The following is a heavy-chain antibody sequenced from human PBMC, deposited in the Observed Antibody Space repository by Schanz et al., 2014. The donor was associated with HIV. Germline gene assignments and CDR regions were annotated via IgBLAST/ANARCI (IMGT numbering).Heavy chain of an antibody. CDR2: ISYNGNEK. CDR1: GFTFNNYA. J-gene: IGHJ3*02. V-gene: IGHV3-33*03. D-gene: IGHD3-16*01. Sequence: VQLLESGGGLVQPGGSLRLSCVASGFTFNNYAMTWVRQAPGKGLEWLAFISYNGNEKDYGDSVKGRFTISRDNSRNTLFLQMDSLRVDDTAVYYCAQMGAFAAFDIWGHGTVVTVSS. CDR3: AQMGAFAAFDI.